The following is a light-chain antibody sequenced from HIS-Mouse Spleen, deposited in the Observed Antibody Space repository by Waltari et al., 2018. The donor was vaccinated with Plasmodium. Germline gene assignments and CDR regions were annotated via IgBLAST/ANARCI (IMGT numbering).Light chain of an antibody. Sequence: SYELTQPPSVSVSPGQTARITCSGDALPKKYASWYQQKSGQAPVVVIYEDSKRPSGIPEGFSGSRSGRMATVTISGAQVEDEADYYCYATDSSGNHRVFGGGTKLTVL. CDR2: EDS. CDR1: ALPKKY. CDR3: YATDSSGNHRV. V-gene: IGLV3-10*01. J-gene: IGLJ3*02.